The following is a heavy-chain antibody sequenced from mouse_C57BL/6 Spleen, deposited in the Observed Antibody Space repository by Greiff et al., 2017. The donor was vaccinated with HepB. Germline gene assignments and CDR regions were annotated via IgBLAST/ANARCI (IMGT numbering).Heavy chain of an antibody. D-gene: IGHD3-3*01. CDR2: IYPGDGDT. Sequence: QVQLQQSGPELVKPGASVKISCKASGYAFSSSWMNWVKQRPGKGLEWIGRIYPGDGDTNYNGKFKGKATLTADKSSSTAYMQLSSLTSEDSAVYFCARGCTSDYWGQGTTLTVSS. CDR1: GYAFSSSW. J-gene: IGHJ2*01. V-gene: IGHV1-82*01. CDR3: ARGCTSDY.